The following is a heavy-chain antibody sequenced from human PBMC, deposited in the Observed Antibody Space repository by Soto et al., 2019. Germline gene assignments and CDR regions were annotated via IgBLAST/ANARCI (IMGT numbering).Heavy chain of an antibody. Sequence: PSETLSLTCTVSGGSISSSSYYWGWIRQPPGKRLEWIGSIYYSGSTYYNPSLRSRVTIFVDTSKNQFSLKLSSVTAADTAVYYCARHGPYSSSPDYYYYGMDAWGQGTTVTVSS. D-gene: IGHD6-6*01. J-gene: IGHJ6*02. CDR1: GGSISSSSYY. CDR2: IYYSGST. CDR3: ARHGPYSSSPDYYYYGMDA. V-gene: IGHV4-39*01.